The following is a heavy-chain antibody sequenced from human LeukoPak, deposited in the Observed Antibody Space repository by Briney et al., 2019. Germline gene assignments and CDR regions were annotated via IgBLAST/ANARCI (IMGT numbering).Heavy chain of an antibody. J-gene: IGHJ1*01. D-gene: IGHD2-15*01. V-gene: IGHV5-51*01. Sequence: GESLKISCKGSGYSFTSYWIGWVRQMPGKGLEWMGIIDPGDSDTRYSPSFQGQVTISADKSVSTAYLQWSSLKASDTAMYYCASLEVIATTPEYFQHWGQGTLVTVSS. CDR3: ASLEVIATTPEYFQH. CDR1: GYSFTSYW. CDR2: IDPGDSDT.